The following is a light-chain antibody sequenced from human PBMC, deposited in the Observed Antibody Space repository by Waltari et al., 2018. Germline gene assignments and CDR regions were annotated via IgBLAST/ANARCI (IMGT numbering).Light chain of an antibody. CDR3: ATWDASLTGWV. CDR2: SNN. V-gene: IGLV1-44*01. Sequence: QSVLTQPPSAPGTPGQRVTISCSGSSSNIGRNPVNWYQQLPGTAPKLRIHSNNQRPSGVPDRFSVSKSGTSASLAISGLQSEDEADYYCATWDASLTGWVFGGGTKLTVL. J-gene: IGLJ2*01. CDR1: SSNIGRNP.